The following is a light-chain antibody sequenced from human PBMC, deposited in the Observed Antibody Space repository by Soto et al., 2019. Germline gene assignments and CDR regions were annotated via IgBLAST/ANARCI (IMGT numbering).Light chain of an antibody. CDR3: MQSTQLPPT. J-gene: IGKJ5*01. CDR2: AAS. V-gene: IGKV1-39*01. Sequence: DIQMTQSPSSLSASVGDRVTITCRASQSISSYLNWYQQKPGKAPKLLIYAASSLQSGVPSRFSGSGSGTDFTLQISRVETDDVGIYYCMQSTQLPPTFGQGTRLEIK. CDR1: QSISSY.